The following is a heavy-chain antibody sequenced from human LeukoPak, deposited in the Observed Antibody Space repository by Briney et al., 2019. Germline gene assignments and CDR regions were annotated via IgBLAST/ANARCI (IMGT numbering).Heavy chain of an antibody. J-gene: IGHJ4*02. CDR1: GFTFSGSP. CDR2: IRSKADNYAT. Sequence: PGGSLRLSCAASGFTFSGSPILWVRQASGKGLEWVGRIRSKADNYATAYAASVQGRCTISRDDSKNTAYLQLNGLKTEDTAVYYCTQSNYWGQGALVTVSS. V-gene: IGHV3-73*01. CDR3: TQSNY.